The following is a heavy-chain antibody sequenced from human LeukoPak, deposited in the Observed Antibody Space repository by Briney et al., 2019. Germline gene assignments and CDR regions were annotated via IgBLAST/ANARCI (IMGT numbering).Heavy chain of an antibody. Sequence: GASVKLSCKASGYTVTGYCMHWVWQGPGQGLERMGWINPNSGGTDYAQQFQGRVTLPRDTPISTAYMELRRLRSDDTAVYHCARARHCRSTRCYGPEDDAFDIWGQGTMVTVSS. V-gene: IGHV1-2*02. CDR1: GYTVTGYC. D-gene: IGHD2-2*01. CDR3: ARARHCRSTRCYGPEDDAFDI. CDR2: INPNSGGT. J-gene: IGHJ3*02.